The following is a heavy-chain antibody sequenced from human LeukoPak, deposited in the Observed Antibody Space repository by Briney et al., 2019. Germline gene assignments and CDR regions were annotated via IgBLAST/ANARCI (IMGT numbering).Heavy chain of an antibody. Sequence: GRSLRLSCAASGFTFSSYAMHWVRQAPGKELEWVAVISYDGSNKYYADSVKGRFTISRDNSKNTLYLQMNSLRAEDTAVYYCARDAGEKGSLYFQHWGQGTLVTVSS. D-gene: IGHD3-10*01. V-gene: IGHV3-30-3*01. CDR2: ISYDGSNK. CDR3: ARDAGEKGSLYFQH. CDR1: GFTFSSYA. J-gene: IGHJ1*01.